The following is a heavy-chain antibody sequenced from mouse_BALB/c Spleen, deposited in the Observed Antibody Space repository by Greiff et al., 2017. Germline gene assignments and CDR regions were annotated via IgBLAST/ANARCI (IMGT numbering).Heavy chain of an antibody. V-gene: IGHV1-54*01. D-gene: IGHD1-1*01. J-gene: IGHJ1*01. Sequence: QVQLQQSGAELVRPGTSVKVSCKASGYAFTNYLIEWVKQRPGQGLEWIGVINPGSGGTNYNEKVKGKATLTADKSSSTAYMQLSSLTSDDSAVYFCARSPHYGSSYNWYFDVWGAGTTVTVSS. CDR2: INPGSGGT. CDR3: ARSPHYGSSYNWYFDV. CDR1: GYAFTNYL.